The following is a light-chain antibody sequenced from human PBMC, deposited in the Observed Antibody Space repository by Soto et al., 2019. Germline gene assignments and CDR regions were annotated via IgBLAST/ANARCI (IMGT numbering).Light chain of an antibody. V-gene: IGLV2-11*01. CDR3: CSYAGGYTFDV. CDR2: AVT. CDR1: SSDVGAYNF. Sequence: QAVLTQPRSVSGAPGPSVSISCTGTSSDVGAYNFVPWYQQNPGKAPSLLIYAVTKRPAAVPARFSGSKSCNTASLTIPGLQAEDEADYYCCSYAGGYTFDVLGNGTKVTV. J-gene: IGLJ1*01.